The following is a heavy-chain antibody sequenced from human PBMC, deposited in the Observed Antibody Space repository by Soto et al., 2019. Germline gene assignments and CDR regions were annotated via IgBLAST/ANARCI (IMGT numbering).Heavy chain of an antibody. CDR3: ASQRITMVRGVIAAYYFDY. Sequence: QVQLQESGPGLVKPSQTLSLTCTVSGGSISSGDYYWSWIRQPPGKGLEWIGYIYYSGSTYYNPSLQSRVTISVDTSKNQFSLKLSSVTAADTAVYYCASQRITMVRGVIAAYYFDYWGQGTLVTVSS. CDR2: IYYSGST. CDR1: GGSISSGDYY. D-gene: IGHD3-10*01. J-gene: IGHJ4*02. V-gene: IGHV4-30-4*01.